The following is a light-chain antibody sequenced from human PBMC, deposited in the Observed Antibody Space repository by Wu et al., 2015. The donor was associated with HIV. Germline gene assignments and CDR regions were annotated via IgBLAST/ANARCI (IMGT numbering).Light chain of an antibody. Sequence: EIVLTQSPGTLSLSPGERATLSCRASQSIGSSYLAWYQQKPGQAPRLLIYGASRRASGIPDRVSGSGSGTDFTLTINRLEPEDFAVYYCQQYGISPQVTFGGGTKVEIE. CDR1: QSIGSSY. V-gene: IGKV3-20*01. CDR2: GAS. CDR3: QQYGISPQVT. J-gene: IGKJ4*01.